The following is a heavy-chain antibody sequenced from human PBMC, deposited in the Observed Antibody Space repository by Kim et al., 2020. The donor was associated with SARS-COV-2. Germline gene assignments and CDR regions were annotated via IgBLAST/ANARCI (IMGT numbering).Heavy chain of an antibody. CDR1: GFTFSDYA. D-gene: IGHD3-10*01. V-gene: IGHV1-3*01. CDR3: VRERFGGSFDY. Sequence: ASVKVSCKASGFTFSDYAMYWVRQAPGQRLEWMGWINAGNGNTRYSQKFQGRVTITWDTSASTAYMDLTSLRFEDTAVYYCVRERFGGSFDYWGQGTLVT. CDR2: INAGNGNT. J-gene: IGHJ4*02.